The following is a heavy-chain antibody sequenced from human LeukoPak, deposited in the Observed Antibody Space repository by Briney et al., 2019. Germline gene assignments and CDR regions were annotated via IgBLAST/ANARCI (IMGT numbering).Heavy chain of an antibody. V-gene: IGHV4-59*01. CDR1: GGSISSYY. J-gene: IGHJ5*02. Sequence: SETLSLTCTVSGGSISSYYWSWIRQPPGKGLEWIGYIYYSGSTDYNPSLKSRVTISVDTSKNQFSLKLSSVTAADTAVYYCAREREYSSSIDPWGQGTLVTVSS. CDR2: IYYSGST. D-gene: IGHD6-13*01. CDR3: AREREYSSSIDP.